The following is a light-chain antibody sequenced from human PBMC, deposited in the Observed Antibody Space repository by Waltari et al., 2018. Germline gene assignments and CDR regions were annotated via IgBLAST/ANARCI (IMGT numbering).Light chain of an antibody. V-gene: IGKV1-5*03. J-gene: IGKJ3*01. CDR1: QSIGIW. CDR3: QQYSSYPFT. Sequence: DIQMTQSPSTLSASVGDRVSITCRASQSIGIWLAWYQQKPGKAPKLLIYKESNLESGVPSRFSGSGSGTELALTISSLQPEDFATYFCQQYSSYPFTFGPGTKVDVK. CDR2: KES.